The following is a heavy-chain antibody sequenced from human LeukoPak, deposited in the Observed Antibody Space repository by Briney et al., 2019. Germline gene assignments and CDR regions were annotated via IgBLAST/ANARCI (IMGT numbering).Heavy chain of an antibody. V-gene: IGHV3-21*01. J-gene: IGHJ6*02. D-gene: IGHD3-10*01. Sequence: GGSLRLSCAASGFTFSSYWMSWVRQAPGKGLEWVSSISSSSSYIYYADSVKGRFTISRDNAKNSLYLQMNSLRAEDTAVYYCARAIDYYGSGSLYIMDVWGQGTTVTVSS. CDR3: ARAIDYYGSGSLYIMDV. CDR2: ISSSSSYI. CDR1: GFTFSSYW.